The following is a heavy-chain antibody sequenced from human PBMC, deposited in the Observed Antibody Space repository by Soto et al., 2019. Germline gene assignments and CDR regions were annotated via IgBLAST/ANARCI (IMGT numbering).Heavy chain of an antibody. V-gene: IGHV3-21*01. Sequence: GGSLRLSCAASGFTFSSYSMNWVRQAPGKGLEWVSSISSSSSYIYYAESVKGRFTISRDNAKKSLYLQMNSLRAEDTAVYYCARDPLENYYDSSGYFDYWGQGTLVTVSS. D-gene: IGHD3-22*01. CDR2: ISSSSSYI. CDR1: GFTFSSYS. J-gene: IGHJ4*02. CDR3: ARDPLENYYDSSGYFDY.